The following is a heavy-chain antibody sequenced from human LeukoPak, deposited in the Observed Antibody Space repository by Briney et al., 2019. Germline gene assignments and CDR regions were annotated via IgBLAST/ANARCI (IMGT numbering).Heavy chain of an antibody. CDR3: AREGYDFWSGYYRYYYYYMDV. J-gene: IGHJ6*03. D-gene: IGHD3-3*01. Sequence: QSSETLSLTCAVYGGSFSGYYWSWIRQPPGKGLEWIGEINHSGSTNYNPSLKSRVTISVDTSKNQFSLKLSSVTAADTAVYYCAREGYDFWSGYYRYYYYYMDVWGKGTTVTVSS. V-gene: IGHV4-34*01. CDR1: GGSFSGYY. CDR2: INHSGST.